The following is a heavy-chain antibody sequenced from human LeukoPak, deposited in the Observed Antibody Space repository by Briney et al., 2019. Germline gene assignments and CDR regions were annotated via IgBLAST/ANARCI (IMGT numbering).Heavy chain of an antibody. CDR1: GGSFSGYY. D-gene: IGHD2-15*01. V-gene: IGHV4-34*01. Sequence: SETLSLTCAVYGGSFSGYYWSWIRQPPGKGLEWIGEINHSGSTNYNPSLKSRVTISVDTSKNQFSLKLSSVTAADTAVYYCARGGIAIKEAGLSDPFDYWGQGTLVTVSS. CDR3: ARGGIAIKEAGLSDPFDY. CDR2: INHSGST. J-gene: IGHJ4*02.